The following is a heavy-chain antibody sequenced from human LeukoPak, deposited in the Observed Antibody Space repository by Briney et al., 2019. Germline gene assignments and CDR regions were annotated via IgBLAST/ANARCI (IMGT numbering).Heavy chain of an antibody. V-gene: IGHV3-23*01. J-gene: IGHJ4*02. CDR1: GFTFKNYA. CDR2: INSGGHP. Sequence: PGGSLRLSCAASGFTFKNYAMSWVRQAPGKGLEWVSGINSGGHPYYADSVKGRFTISRDNSKNTVSLQMNSLRAEDTAVYCCAKDDSMTLDHFDYWGQGALVTVSS. CDR3: AKDDSMTLDHFDY. D-gene: IGHD4-11*01.